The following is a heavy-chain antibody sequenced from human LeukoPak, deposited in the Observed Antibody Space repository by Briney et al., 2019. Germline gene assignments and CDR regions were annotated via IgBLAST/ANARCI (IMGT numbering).Heavy chain of an antibody. D-gene: IGHD2-2*01. J-gene: IGHJ4*02. Sequence: PGGSLRLSCAASGFTFSSYAMHWVRQAPGKGLEWVAVISYDGSNKYYADSVKGRFTISRDNSKNTLYLQMNSLRAEDTAVYYCASSIVVVPAAIKYRGQGTLVTVSS. CDR1: GFTFSSYA. CDR3: ASSIVVVPAAIKY. V-gene: IGHV3-30-3*01. CDR2: ISYDGSNK.